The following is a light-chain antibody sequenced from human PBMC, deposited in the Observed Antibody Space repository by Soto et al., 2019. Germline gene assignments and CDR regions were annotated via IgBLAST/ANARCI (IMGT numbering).Light chain of an antibody. Sequence: EIVLTQSPATLSLSPGERATLSCRASQSVGRSLAWYQQKPGQAPRLLIYDTSNRAPGIPARFSGSGSGTDFTLTISSLEPEDFAVYYCQHRANWPLTFGGGTKVDIK. J-gene: IGKJ4*01. CDR3: QHRANWPLT. V-gene: IGKV3-11*01. CDR1: QSVGRS. CDR2: DTS.